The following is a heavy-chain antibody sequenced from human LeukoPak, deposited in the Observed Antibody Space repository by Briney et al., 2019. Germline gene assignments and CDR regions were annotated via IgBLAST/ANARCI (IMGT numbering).Heavy chain of an antibody. D-gene: IGHD6-13*01. J-gene: IGHJ6*03. CDR1: GFTFSSYG. CDR2: IRYDGSNK. V-gene: IGHV3-30*02. CDR3: ARGAARSHYYYMDV. Sequence: PGGSLRLSCAASGFTFSSYGMHWVRQAPGKGLEWVAFIRYDGSNKYYGDSVKGRFTISRDKPKNTLYLQMNSLKTEDTAVYYCARGAARSHYYYMDVWGKGTTVTISS.